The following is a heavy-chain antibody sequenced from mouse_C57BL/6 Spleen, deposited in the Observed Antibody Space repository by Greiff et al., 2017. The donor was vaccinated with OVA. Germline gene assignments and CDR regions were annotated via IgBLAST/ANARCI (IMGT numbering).Heavy chain of an antibody. CDR1: GYTFTSYG. Sequence: VKLVESGAELARPGASVKLSCKASGYTFTSYGISWVKQRTGQGLEWIGEIYPRSGNTYYNEKFKGKATLTADKSSSTAYMELRSLTSEDSAVYFCASYYSNYTWFAYWGQGTLVTVSA. CDR3: ASYYSNYTWFAY. J-gene: IGHJ3*01. D-gene: IGHD2-5*01. V-gene: IGHV1-81*01. CDR2: IYPRSGNT.